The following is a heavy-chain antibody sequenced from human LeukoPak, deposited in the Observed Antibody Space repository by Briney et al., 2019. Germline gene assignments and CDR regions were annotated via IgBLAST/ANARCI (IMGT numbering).Heavy chain of an antibody. Sequence: PSETLSLTCTVSGGSINSGDYYWSWIRQPPGKGLEWIGYIYYSGSTYYNPSLKSRVTISVDTSKNQFSLKLSSVTAADTAVYFCARDTCNGGTCYFLGAFDIWGQGTMVTVSS. D-gene: IGHD2-15*01. V-gene: IGHV4-30-4*01. CDR3: ARDTCNGGTCYFLGAFDI. J-gene: IGHJ3*02. CDR1: GGSINSGDYY. CDR2: IYYSGST.